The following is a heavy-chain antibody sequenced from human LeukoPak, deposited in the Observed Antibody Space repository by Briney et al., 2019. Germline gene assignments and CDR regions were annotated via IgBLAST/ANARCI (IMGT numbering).Heavy chain of an antibody. CDR2: IYYSGST. V-gene: IGHV4-31*03. CDR1: GGSISSGGYY. D-gene: IGHD4/OR15-4a*01. J-gene: IGHJ4*02. Sequence: PSETLSLTCTVSGGSISSGGYYWSWIRQHPGKGLEWIGYIYYSGSTNYNPSLKSRVTISVDTSKNQFSLKLSSVTAADTAVYYCAREVRLRYYFDYWGQGTLVTVSS. CDR3: AREVRLRYYFDY.